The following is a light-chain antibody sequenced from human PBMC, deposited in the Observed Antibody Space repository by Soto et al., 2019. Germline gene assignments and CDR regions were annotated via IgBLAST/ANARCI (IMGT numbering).Light chain of an antibody. CDR2: DVT. CDR1: SSDVGGYNY. CDR3: CSYAGSSLYV. V-gene: IGLV2-11*01. J-gene: IGLJ1*01. Sequence: QSALTQPRSVSGSPGQSVTISCTGTSSDVGGYNYVSWYQQHPGKAPKLMIYDVTKRPSGVPDRFSGSKSGNTASQTISGLQAEDEADYYCCSYAGSSLYVFGTGTKVTVL.